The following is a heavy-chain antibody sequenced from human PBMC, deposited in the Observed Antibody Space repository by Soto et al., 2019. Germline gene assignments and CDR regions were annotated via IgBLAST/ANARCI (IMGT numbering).Heavy chain of an antibody. Sequence: SETLSLTCAVSGGSISSSNWLIRVRQHPGKGLEWIGEIYHSGTTNYNPSLKSRLTISVDKSKNQFSLKLTSVTAADTAVYYCTRDRRDILMIVFDPWGQGALVTVSS. CDR1: GGSISSSNW. D-gene: IGHD3-22*01. CDR3: TRDRRDILMIVFDP. J-gene: IGHJ5*02. CDR2: IYHSGTT. V-gene: IGHV4-4*02.